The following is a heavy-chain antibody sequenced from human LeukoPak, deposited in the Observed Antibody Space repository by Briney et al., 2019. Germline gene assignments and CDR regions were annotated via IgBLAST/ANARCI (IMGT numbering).Heavy chain of an antibody. Sequence: PGRSLRLFCAASGFTLDDYAMHWVRQAPGKGLEWVSGISWNSVNIGYADSVKGRFTISRDNAKNSLYLQMNSLRAEDMALYYCAKGTMIVVAVGDYFDYWGQGTLVTVSS. V-gene: IGHV3-9*03. J-gene: IGHJ4*02. CDR1: GFTLDDYA. CDR2: ISWNSVNI. CDR3: AKGTMIVVAVGDYFDY. D-gene: IGHD3-22*01.